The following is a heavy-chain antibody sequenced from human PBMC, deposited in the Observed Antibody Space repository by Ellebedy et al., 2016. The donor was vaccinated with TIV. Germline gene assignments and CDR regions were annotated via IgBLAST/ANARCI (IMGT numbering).Heavy chain of an antibody. J-gene: IGHJ4*02. CDR1: GGSISSGGYY. CDR3: ARVGDIAAAGTNFDY. CDR2: IYYSGST. D-gene: IGHD6-13*01. Sequence: SETLSLXCTVSGGSISSGGYYWSWIRQHPGKGLEWIGYIYYSGSTYYNPSLKSRVTISVDTSKNQFSLKLSSVTAADTAVYYCARVGDIAAAGTNFDYWGQGTLVTVSS. V-gene: IGHV4-31*03.